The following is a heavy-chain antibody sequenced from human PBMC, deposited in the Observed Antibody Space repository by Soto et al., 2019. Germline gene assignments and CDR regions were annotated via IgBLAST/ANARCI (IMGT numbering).Heavy chain of an antibody. CDR2: IYYTGNT. J-gene: IGHJ4*02. V-gene: IGHV4-31*03. CDR3: ASGHDAYKVRY. D-gene: IGHD1-1*01. Sequence: QVQLQESGPGLVKPSQTLSLTCTVSGGSISSGGTGSYWTWIRQLPGKGLEWIGYIYYTGNTYYNPSLKSRPTLSIDMSENQFSLKLTSVTAADTAVYFCASGHDAYKVRYWGQGTLVTVSS. CDR1: GGSISSGGTGSY.